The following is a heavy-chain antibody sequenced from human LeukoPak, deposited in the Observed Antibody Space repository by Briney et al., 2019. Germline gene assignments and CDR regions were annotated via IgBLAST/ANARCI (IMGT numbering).Heavy chain of an antibody. CDR1: GFSFGKYW. V-gene: IGHV3-7*03. Sequence: GGSLRLSCVASGFSFGKYWMSWVRQAPGKGLEWVANIKLDGSEKNYVDSVKGRFTISRDNTKNSLYLQMNSLRVEDTAVFYCARDQYDTWSRRGNFDSWGQGTLVIVSS. J-gene: IGHJ4*02. CDR3: ARDQYDTWSRRGNFDS. CDR2: IKLDGSEK. D-gene: IGHD3-3*01.